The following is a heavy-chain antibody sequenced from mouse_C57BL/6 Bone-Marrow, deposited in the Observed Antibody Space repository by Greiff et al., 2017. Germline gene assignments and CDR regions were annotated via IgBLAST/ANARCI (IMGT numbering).Heavy chain of an antibody. J-gene: IGHJ1*03. CDR3: AREPYFDV. V-gene: IGHV3-6*01. Sequence: EVKLEESGPGLVKPSQSLSLTCSVTGYSITSGYYWNWIRQFPGNKLEWMGYISYDGSNNYNPSLKNRISITRDTSKNQFFLKLNSETTEDTATYYCAREPYFDVWGTGTTVTVSS. CDR1: GYSITSGYY. CDR2: ISYDGSN.